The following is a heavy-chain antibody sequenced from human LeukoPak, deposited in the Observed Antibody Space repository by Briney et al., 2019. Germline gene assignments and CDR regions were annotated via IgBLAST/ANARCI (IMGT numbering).Heavy chain of an antibody. D-gene: IGHD3-22*01. V-gene: IGHV3-48*03. CDR3: ARAPYYYDSSGYYARYYYYYMDV. CDR1: GFTFSSYE. Sequence: PGGSLRLSCAASGFTFSSYEMNWVRQAPGKGLEWVSYISSSGSTIYYADSVKGRFTISRDNAKNSLYLQMNSLRSEDTAVYYCARAPYYYDSSGYYARYYYYYMDVWGKGTTVTVSS. CDR2: ISSSGSTI. J-gene: IGHJ6*03.